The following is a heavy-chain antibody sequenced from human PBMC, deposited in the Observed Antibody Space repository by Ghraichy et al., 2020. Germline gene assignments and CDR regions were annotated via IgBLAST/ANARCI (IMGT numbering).Heavy chain of an antibody. Sequence: GGSLRLSCAASGFTFSSYSMNWVRQAPGKGLEWVSYISSSSSTIYYADSVKGRFTISRDNAKNSLYLQMNSLRDEDTAVYYCAREGKGFSTLWFGELDAFDIWGQGTMVTVSS. D-gene: IGHD3-10*01. CDR1: GFTFSSYS. CDR2: ISSSSSTI. V-gene: IGHV3-48*02. CDR3: AREGKGFSTLWFGELDAFDI. J-gene: IGHJ3*02.